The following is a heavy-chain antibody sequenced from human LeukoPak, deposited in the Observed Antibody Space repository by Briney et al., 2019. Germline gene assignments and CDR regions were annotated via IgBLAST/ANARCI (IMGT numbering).Heavy chain of an antibody. J-gene: IGHJ5*02. Sequence: ASVKVSCKASGYTFTDYYIHWVRQAPGQGLEWMGWINPNSGGTKYVQKFQGRVTMTRDTSTSTAHMELSRLRSDDTAVYYCARDQNYLAYCGGDCSSDYNWFDPWGLGTLVTVSS. CDR2: INPNSGGT. V-gene: IGHV1-2*02. CDR1: GYTFTDYY. CDR3: ARDQNYLAYCGGDCSSDYNWFDP. D-gene: IGHD2-21*02.